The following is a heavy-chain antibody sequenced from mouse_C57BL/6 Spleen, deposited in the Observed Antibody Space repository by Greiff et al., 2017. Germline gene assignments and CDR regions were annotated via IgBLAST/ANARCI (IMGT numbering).Heavy chain of an antibody. D-gene: IGHD1-1*01. CDR3: ARHGSLDY. CDR1: GYSITSGYY. V-gene: IGHV3-6*01. Sequence: DVQLQESGPGLVKPSQSLSLTCSVTGYSITSGYYWNWIRQFPGNKLEWMGYISYDGSNNYNPSLKNRISITRDTSKNQFFLKLNSVTTEDTATYDCARHGSLDYWGQGTTLTVAS. CDR2: ISYDGSN. J-gene: IGHJ2*01.